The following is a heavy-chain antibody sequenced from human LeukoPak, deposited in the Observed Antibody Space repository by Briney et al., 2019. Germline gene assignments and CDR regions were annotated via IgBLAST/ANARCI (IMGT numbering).Heavy chain of an antibody. D-gene: IGHD2-2*01. CDR3: TRRAECSLISCPGGYYYMDV. CDR2: VRNKANNYAT. J-gene: IGHJ6*03. Sequence: PGGSLRLSCAASGFTFSGSNMHWVRQASGKGLEWVGRVRNKANNYATEYAASVKGRFTISRDDPKNTAYLQMNSLKTEDTAVYYCTRRAECSLISCPGGYYYMDVWGKGTTVTVSS. CDR1: GFTFSGSN. V-gene: IGHV3-73*01.